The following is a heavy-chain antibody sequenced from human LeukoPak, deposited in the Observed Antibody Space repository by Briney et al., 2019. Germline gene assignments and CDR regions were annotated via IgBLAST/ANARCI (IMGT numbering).Heavy chain of an antibody. V-gene: IGHV5-10-1*01. CDR2: IDRRDSYT. CDR3: ARSSHSSSCFWFDS. CDR1: GSTFTNYW. J-gene: IGHJ5*01. Sequence: PGEPLNISCKGSGSTFTNYWSSWVRQLPGKGLEWMGRIDRRDSYTTYSPSFQGQVTISADKSISTAYLQWSSLKAADTAMYYCARSSHSSSCFWFDSWGQGTLVTVSS. D-gene: IGHD6-6*01.